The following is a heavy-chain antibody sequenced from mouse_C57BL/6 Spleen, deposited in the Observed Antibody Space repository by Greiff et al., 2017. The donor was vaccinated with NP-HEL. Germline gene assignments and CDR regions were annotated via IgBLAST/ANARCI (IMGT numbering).Heavy chain of an antibody. D-gene: IGHD1-1*01. J-gene: IGHJ3*01. CDR3: ARSDYYGSFFAY. CDR2: INPNNGGT. CDR1: GYTFTDYY. Sequence: EVQLQQSGPELVKPGASVKISCKASGYTFTDYYMNWVKQSHGKSLEWIGDINPNNGGTSYNQKFKGKATLPVDKSSSTAYMELRSLTSEDSAVYYCARSDYYGSFFAYWGQGTLVTVSA. V-gene: IGHV1-26*01.